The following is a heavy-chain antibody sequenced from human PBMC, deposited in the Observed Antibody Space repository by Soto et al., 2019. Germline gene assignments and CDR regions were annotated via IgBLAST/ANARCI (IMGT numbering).Heavy chain of an antibody. Sequence: GGSLRLSCAASGFTFSSYGMHWVRQAPGKGLEWVAVISYDGSNKYYADSVKGRFTISRDNSKNTLYLQMNSLRAEDTAVYYCVNTVDCGGDCYSVYFQHWGQGTLVTVSS. D-gene: IGHD2-21*02. J-gene: IGHJ1*01. CDR2: ISYDGSNK. V-gene: IGHV3-30*18. CDR1: GFTFSSYG. CDR3: VNTVDCGGDCYSVYFQH.